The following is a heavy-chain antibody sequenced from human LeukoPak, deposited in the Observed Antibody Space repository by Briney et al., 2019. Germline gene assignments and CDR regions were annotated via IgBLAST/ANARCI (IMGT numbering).Heavy chain of an antibody. CDR3: AADYGDYAYNWFDP. CDR1: GFTCTSSA. D-gene: IGHD4-17*01. Sequence: SVKVSCKASGFTCTSSAVQWVRQARGQRLEWIGWIVVGSGNTNYAQKFQERVTITRDMSTSTAYMELSSLRSEDTAVYYCAADYGDYAYNWFDPWGQGTLVTVSS. V-gene: IGHV1-58*01. CDR2: IVVGSGNT. J-gene: IGHJ5*02.